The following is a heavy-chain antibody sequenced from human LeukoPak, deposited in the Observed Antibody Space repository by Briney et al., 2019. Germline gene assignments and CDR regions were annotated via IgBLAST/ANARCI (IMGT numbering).Heavy chain of an antibody. Sequence: PSETLSLTCAVYGGSFSGYYWSWIRQPPGKGLEWIGEINHSGSTNYNPSLKSRVTISVDTSKNQFSLKLNSVTAADTAVYYCARHASGDNGNAFDMWGQGTMVTVSS. CDR3: ARHASGDNGNAFDM. D-gene: IGHD4-17*01. CDR2: INHSGST. CDR1: GGSFSGYY. V-gene: IGHV4-34*01. J-gene: IGHJ3*02.